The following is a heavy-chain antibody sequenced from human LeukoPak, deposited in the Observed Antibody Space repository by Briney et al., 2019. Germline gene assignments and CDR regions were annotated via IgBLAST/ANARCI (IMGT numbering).Heavy chain of an antibody. CDR1: GYTFTSYY. J-gene: IGHJ4*02. V-gene: IGHV1-46*01. Sequence: ASVKVSCKASGYTFTSYYMHWVRQAPGQGLEWMGIINPSGGSTSYAQKFQGRVTMTRDTSISTAYMELSRLRSDDTAVYYCARRDYSGSYSYWGQGTLVTVSS. D-gene: IGHD1-26*01. CDR3: ARRDYSGSYSY. CDR2: INPSGGST.